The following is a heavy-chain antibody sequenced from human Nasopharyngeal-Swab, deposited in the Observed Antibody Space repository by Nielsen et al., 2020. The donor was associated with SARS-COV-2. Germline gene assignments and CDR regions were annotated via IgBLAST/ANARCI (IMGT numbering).Heavy chain of an antibody. V-gene: IGHV4-4*02. CDR3: ARANPEPSTSSGWYGRLVHYFDY. Sequence: WIRQPPGKGLEWIGEIYHSGSTNYNPSLKSRGTISVDKSKNQFTLKLSSVTAADTAVYYCARANPEPSTSSGWYGRLVHYFDYWGQGTLVTVSS. CDR2: IYHSGST. D-gene: IGHD6-19*01. J-gene: IGHJ4*02.